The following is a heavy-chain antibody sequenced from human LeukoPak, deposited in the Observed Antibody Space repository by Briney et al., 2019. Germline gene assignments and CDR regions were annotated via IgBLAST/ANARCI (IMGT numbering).Heavy chain of an antibody. J-gene: IGHJ5*02. Sequence: ASVKVSCKASGYTFTGYYMHWVRPAPGQGLEWMGWINPNSGGTNYAQKFQGWVTMTRDTSISTAYMELSRLRSDDTAVYYCARAGIAARPLGGYWFDPWGQGTLVTASS. CDR2: INPNSGGT. CDR3: ARAGIAARPLGGYWFDP. CDR1: GYTFTGYY. D-gene: IGHD6-6*01. V-gene: IGHV1-2*04.